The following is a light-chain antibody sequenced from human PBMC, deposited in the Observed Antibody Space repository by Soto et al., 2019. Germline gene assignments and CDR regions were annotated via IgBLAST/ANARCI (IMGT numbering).Light chain of an antibody. CDR1: SSNIGNNY. Sequence: QSVLTQSPSVSAAPGQKVTISCSGSSSNIGNNYLSWYQQLPGTAPKLLIYDNNKRPSGIPDRFSGSKSGTSGTLDITGLQTGDEADYYCATWDGSLPGEVFGGGTQLTVL. V-gene: IGLV1-51*01. CDR3: ATWDGSLPGEV. CDR2: DNN. J-gene: IGLJ2*01.